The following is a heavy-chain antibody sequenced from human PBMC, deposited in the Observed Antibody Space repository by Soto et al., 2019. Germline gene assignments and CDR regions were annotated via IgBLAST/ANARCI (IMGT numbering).Heavy chain of an antibody. CDR1: GFTFTTAW. J-gene: IGHJ4*02. Sequence: EVQLVESGGDLVKPGGSLRLSCATSGFTFTTAWMNWVRQAPGKGLEWVVGIKNKFDGGTSDYAAPVKVRFTISRDDSKNMLYLQMNSLKTGDTAVYYCTTQPFNWNDEGGHWGPGTLVTVSS. CDR3: TTQPFNWNDEGGH. V-gene: IGHV3-15*07. CDR2: IKNKFDGGTS. D-gene: IGHD1-1*01.